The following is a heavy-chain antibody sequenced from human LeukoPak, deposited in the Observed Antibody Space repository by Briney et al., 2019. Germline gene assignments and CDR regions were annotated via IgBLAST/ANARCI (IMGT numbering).Heavy chain of an antibody. CDR3: AKDVTDSSGYYYDWYFQH. D-gene: IGHD3-22*01. CDR2: ISGSGGST. Sequence: PGGSLRLSCAASGFTFSSYAMSWVRQAPGKGLEWVSAISGSGGSTYYADSVKGRFTISRDNPKNTLYLQMNSLRAEDTAVYYCAKDVTDSSGYYYDWYFQHWGQGTLVTVSS. V-gene: IGHV3-23*01. J-gene: IGHJ1*01. CDR1: GFTFSSYA.